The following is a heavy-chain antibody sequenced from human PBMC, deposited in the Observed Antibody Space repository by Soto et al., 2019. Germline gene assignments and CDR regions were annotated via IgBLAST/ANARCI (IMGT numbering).Heavy chain of an antibody. CDR3: ARDFAGRDDY. J-gene: IGHJ4*02. Sequence: EVQLVESGGGLVQPGGSLRLSCAASGFTLSNNWMHWVRQAPGEGPVWVSRINIDGSRTTYADSVKGRFTISRDHAKNTLYLQMDSLRVEDTALYYCARDFAGRDDYWGQGTLVTVSS. D-gene: IGHD2-15*01. V-gene: IGHV3-74*03. CDR2: INIDGSRT. CDR1: GFTLSNNW.